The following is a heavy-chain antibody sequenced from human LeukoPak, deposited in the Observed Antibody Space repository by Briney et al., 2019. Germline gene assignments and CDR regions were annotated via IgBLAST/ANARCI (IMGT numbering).Heavy chain of an antibody. J-gene: IGHJ4*02. CDR2: IKQDGSEK. Sequence: GGSLRLSCAASGFTFSSYWMSWVHQAPGKGLEWVANIKQDGSEKYYVDSVKGRFTISRDNAKNSLYLQMNSLRAEDTAVYYCARPIDNGSGSYYFEYWGQGTLVTVSS. V-gene: IGHV3-7*01. CDR3: ARPIDNGSGSYYFEY. D-gene: IGHD3-10*01. CDR1: GFTFSSYW.